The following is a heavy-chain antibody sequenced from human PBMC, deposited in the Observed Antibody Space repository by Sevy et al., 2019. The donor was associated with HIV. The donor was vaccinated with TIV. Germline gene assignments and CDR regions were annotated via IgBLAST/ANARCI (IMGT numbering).Heavy chain of an antibody. V-gene: IGHV3-53*01. J-gene: IGHJ6*03. CDR2: IYSGGST. CDR1: GFTVSSNY. D-gene: IGHD1-26*01. Sequence: GGSLRLSCAASGFTVSSNYMSWVRQAPGKGLEWVSVIYSGGSTYYADSVKGRFTISRDNSKNTLYLQMNSLRAEDTAVYHCARARWELQPNYYYMDVWGKGTTVTVSS. CDR3: ARARWELQPNYYYMDV.